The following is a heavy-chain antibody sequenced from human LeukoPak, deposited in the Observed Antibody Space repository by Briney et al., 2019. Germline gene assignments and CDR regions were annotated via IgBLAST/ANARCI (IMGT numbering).Heavy chain of an antibody. Sequence: GGSLRLSCVASGYTFSSYWMSWVRQAPWKGLEWVANIKQDGSEKYYVDSVKGRFTISRDNAKNSLYLQMNSMRAEDTAVYYCARLWYCSSTSCYYRRGGMDVWGKGTTVTVSS. CDR3: ARLWYCSSTSCYYRRGGMDV. CDR1: GYTFSSYW. J-gene: IGHJ6*04. V-gene: IGHV3-7*01. CDR2: IKQDGSEK. D-gene: IGHD2-2*01.